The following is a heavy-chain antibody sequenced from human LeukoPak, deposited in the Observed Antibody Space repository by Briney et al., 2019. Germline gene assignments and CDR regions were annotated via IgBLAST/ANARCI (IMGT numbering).Heavy chain of an antibody. J-gene: IGHJ4*02. CDR1: GGSISSYY. CDR3: AREGLCYGDYAWNY. CDR2: IYTSGST. D-gene: IGHD4-17*01. Sequence: SETLSLTCTVSGGSISSYYWSWIRQPAGKGLEWIGRIYTSGSTNYNPSLKSRVTMSVDTSKNQFSLKLSSVTAADTAVYYCAREGLCYGDYAWNYWGQGTLVTVSS. V-gene: IGHV4-4*07.